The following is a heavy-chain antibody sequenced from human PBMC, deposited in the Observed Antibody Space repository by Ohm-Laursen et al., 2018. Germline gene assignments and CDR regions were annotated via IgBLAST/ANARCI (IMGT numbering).Heavy chain of an antibody. V-gene: IGHV3-9*01. CDR2: ISWNSGSI. Sequence: SLRLSCAASGFTFDDYAMHWVRQAPGKGLEWVSGISWNSGSIGYADSVKGRFTISRDNAKNSLYLQMNSLRAEDTALYYCATWGHQLSYGMDVWGQGTTVTVSS. D-gene: IGHD6-13*01. CDR3: ATWGHQLSYGMDV. J-gene: IGHJ6*02. CDR1: GFTFDDYA.